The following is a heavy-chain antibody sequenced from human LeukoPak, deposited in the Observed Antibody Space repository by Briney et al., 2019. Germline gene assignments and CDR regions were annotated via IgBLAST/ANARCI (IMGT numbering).Heavy chain of an antibody. J-gene: IGHJ6*02. V-gene: IGHV4-39*01. Sequence: SETLSLTCTVSGGSISSSSYYWGWIRQPPGKGLEWIGSIYYSGSTCYNPSLKSRVTISVDTSKNQFSLKLSSVTAADTAVYYCASFSSSWYQDYYYGMDVWGQGTTVTVSS. CDR1: GGSISSSSYY. CDR3: ASFSSSWYQDYYYGMDV. D-gene: IGHD6-13*01. CDR2: IYYSGST.